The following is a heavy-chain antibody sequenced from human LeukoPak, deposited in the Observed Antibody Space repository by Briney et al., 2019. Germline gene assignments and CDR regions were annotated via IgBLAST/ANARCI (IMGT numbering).Heavy chain of an antibody. D-gene: IGHD2-2*01. Sequence: PGGSLRLSCAASGFTFDDYAMHWVRQAPGKGLEWVSGISWNSGSIGYADSVKGRFTISRDNAKNSLYLQMNSLRAEDTALYYCAGGYCSSTSCPMADPWGQGTLVTVSS. CDR2: ISWNSGSI. CDR3: AGGYCSSTSCPMADP. V-gene: IGHV3-9*01. J-gene: IGHJ5*02. CDR1: GFTFDDYA.